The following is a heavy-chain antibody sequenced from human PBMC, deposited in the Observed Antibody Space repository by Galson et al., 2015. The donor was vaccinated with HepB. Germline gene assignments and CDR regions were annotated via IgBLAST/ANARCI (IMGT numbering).Heavy chain of an antibody. J-gene: IGHJ4*02. V-gene: IGHV1-69*02. D-gene: IGHD6-13*01. Sequence: SVKVSCKASGGTFSSYTISWVRQAPGQGLEWMGRIIPILGIANYAQKFQGRVTITADKSTSTAYMELSSLRSEDTAVYYCAGTRLIAAASYYFDYWGQGTLVTVSS. CDR2: IIPILGIA. CDR3: AGTRLIAAASYYFDY. CDR1: GGTFSSYT.